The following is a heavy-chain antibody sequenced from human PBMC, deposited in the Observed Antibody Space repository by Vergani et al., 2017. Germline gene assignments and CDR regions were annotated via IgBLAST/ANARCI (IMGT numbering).Heavy chain of an antibody. CDR3: ARTVVVPAASVPSSLLYYYYGMDV. CDR2: IYYSGST. CDR1: GGSISSYY. Sequence: QVQLQESGPGLVKPSETLSLTCTVSGGSISSYYWSWIRQPPGKGLEWIGYIYYSGSTNYNPSLKSRVTISVDTSKNQFSLKLSSVTAADTAVYYCARTVVVPAASVPSSLLYYYYGMDVWGQGTTVTVSS. J-gene: IGHJ6*02. V-gene: IGHV4-59*12. D-gene: IGHD2-2*01.